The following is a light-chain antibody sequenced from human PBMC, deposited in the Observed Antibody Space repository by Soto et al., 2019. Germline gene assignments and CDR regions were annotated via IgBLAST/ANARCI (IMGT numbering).Light chain of an antibody. Sequence: EIVMTQSPGTLSLSPGERGTLSFRASQSVSSSYLAWYQQKPGQAPRLLIYGASSRATGIPGRFSGSGSGTDFTLTISRLEPEDFAVYYCQQYGSSLWTFGQGTKVDIK. CDR3: QQYGSSLWT. V-gene: IGKV3-20*01. CDR1: QSVSSSY. J-gene: IGKJ1*01. CDR2: GAS.